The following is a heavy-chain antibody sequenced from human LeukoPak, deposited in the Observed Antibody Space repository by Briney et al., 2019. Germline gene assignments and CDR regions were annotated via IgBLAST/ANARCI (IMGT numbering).Heavy chain of an antibody. CDR1: GFSFDTYW. J-gene: IGHJ4*02. CDR3: ARGEDGYELDY. CDR2: IFPADSDV. D-gene: IGHD5-24*01. V-gene: IGHV5-51*01. Sequence: GESLKISCKGSGFSFDTYWIGWVRQMPGKGLEWMGMIFPADSDVRKSPSFQGQVTISADKSIGTAYLQWSSLRASDTAMYYCARGEDGYELDYWGQGTLVTVSS.